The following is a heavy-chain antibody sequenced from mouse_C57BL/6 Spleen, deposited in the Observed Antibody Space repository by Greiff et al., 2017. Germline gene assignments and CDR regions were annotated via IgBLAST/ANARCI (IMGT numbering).Heavy chain of an antibody. CDR3: TRALAY. V-gene: IGHV1-15*01. J-gene: IGHJ3*01. CDR2: IDPETGGT. CDR1: GYTFTDYE. Sequence: VKLQQSGAELVRPGASVTLSCKASGYTFTDYEMHWVKQTPVHGLEWIGAIDPETGGTAYNQKFKGKAILTADKSSSTAYMELRSLTSEDSAVYYCTRALAYWGQGTLVTVSA.